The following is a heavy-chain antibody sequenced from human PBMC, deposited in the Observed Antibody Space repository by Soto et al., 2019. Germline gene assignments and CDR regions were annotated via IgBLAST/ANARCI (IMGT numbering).Heavy chain of an antibody. CDR1: GYSFTSYW. J-gene: IGHJ5*02. V-gene: IGHV5-51*01. Sequence: GESLKISCKGSGYSFTSYWIGWVRQMPGKGLEWMGIIYPGDSDTRYSPSFQGQVTISADKSISTAYLQWSSLKASDTAMYYCARVTTYSSGWYSWFDPWGQGTLVTSPQ. D-gene: IGHD6-19*01. CDR3: ARVTTYSSGWYSWFDP. CDR2: IYPGDSDT.